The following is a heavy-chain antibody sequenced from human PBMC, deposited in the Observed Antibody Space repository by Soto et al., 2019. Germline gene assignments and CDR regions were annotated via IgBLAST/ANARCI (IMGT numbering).Heavy chain of an antibody. CDR1: IYTFTRYE. V-gene: IGHV1-8*01. D-gene: IGHD2-2*01. CDR2: MNPNSGNT. CDR3: ARAPSHCSSTSCSRMNHWFDP. Sequence: ASVPVSSQATIYTFTRYEINFVQQTTGHALEWMRWMNPNSGNTGYAQKFQGRVTMTRNTSISTAYMELSSLRSEDTAVYYCARAPSHCSSTSCSRMNHWFDPWGQGTLVTVSS. J-gene: IGHJ5*02.